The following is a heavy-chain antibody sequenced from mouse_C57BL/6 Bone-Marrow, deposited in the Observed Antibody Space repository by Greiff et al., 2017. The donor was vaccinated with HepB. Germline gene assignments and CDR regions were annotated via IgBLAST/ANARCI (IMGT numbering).Heavy chain of an antibody. V-gene: IGHV14-4*01. CDR2: IDPENGDT. CDR3: TTFYYGSRKFAY. CDR1: GFNIKDDY. J-gene: IGHJ3*01. Sequence: VQLQQSGAELVRPGASVKLSCTASGFNIKDDYMHWVKQRPEQGLEWIGWIDPENGDTEYASKFQGKATITADTSSNTAYLQLSSLTSEDTAVYYCTTFYYGSRKFAYWGQGTLVTVSA. D-gene: IGHD1-1*01.